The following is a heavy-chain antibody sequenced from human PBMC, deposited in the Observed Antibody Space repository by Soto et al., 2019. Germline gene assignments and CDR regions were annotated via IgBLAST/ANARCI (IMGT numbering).Heavy chain of an antibody. CDR1: GSSLGAFH. CDR2: LIHGGST. V-gene: IGHV4-34*12. D-gene: IGHD3-16*01. Sequence: SETLSLTCAIYGSSLGAFHWTWIRQPPGKGLEWIGELIHGGSTTYNPSLKSRVTFSLDTSKSQFSLHLLSVTAADTAVYYCARAEGTYTWSSEFDYWGQGTLVTVSS. CDR3: ARAEGTYTWSSEFDY. J-gene: IGHJ4*02.